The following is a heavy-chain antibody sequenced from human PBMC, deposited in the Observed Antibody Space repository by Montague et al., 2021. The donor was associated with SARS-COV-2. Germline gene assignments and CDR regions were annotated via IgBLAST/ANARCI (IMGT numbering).Heavy chain of an antibody. CDR1: GFSLSTPNVG. CDR3: AHLIRYYDIFTGIPFDY. CDR2: IYSNDEK. V-gene: IGHV2-5*01. D-gene: IGHD3-9*01. J-gene: IGHJ4*02. Sequence: PALVKPRKTLTLTCTFSGFSLSTPNVGVGWIRQPPGKALEWVAVIYSNDEKRYSPSLRNRLTITKDTAKNQVVLSLTYVDPVDTATYYCAHLIRYYDIFTGIPFDYWGQGSQVTVSS.